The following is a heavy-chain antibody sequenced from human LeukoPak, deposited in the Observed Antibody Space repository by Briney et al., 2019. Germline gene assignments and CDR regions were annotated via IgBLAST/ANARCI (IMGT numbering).Heavy chain of an antibody. Sequence: GGSLRLSCTASGFTFGDYAMSWVRQAPGKGLEWVGFIRSKAYGGTTEYAASVKGRFTISRDDSKSIAYLQVNSLKTEDTAVYYCTRYSGYDFALGAQGFDYWGQGTLVTVSS. CDR3: TRYSGYDFALGAQGFDY. D-gene: IGHD5-12*01. J-gene: IGHJ4*02. CDR2: IRSKAYGGTT. V-gene: IGHV3-49*04. CDR1: GFTFGDYA.